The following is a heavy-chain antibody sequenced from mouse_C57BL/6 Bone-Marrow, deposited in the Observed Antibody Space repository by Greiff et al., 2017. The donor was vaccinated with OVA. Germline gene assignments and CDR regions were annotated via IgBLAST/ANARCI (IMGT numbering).Heavy chain of an antibody. CDR2: INPNNGGT. J-gene: IGHJ3*01. V-gene: IGHV1-26*01. Sequence: VQLQQSGPELVKPGASVKISCKASGYTFTDYYMNWVKQSHGKSLEWIGDINPNNGGTSYNQKFKGKATLTVDTSSSTAYLELRSLTSQDSAGYYCAIRWFDDWGQGTTVTVSA. CDR3: AIRWFDD. CDR1: GYTFTDYY.